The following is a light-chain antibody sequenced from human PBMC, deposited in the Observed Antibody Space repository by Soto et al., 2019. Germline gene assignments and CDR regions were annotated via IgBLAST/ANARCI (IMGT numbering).Light chain of an antibody. CDR3: QQYNSWPPWA. CDR1: QSVSSY. Sequence: EIVLTQSPVTLSLSPGERATLSCRASQSVSSYLAWYQQKPGQAPRLLIYDASNRATGIPARFSGSGSGTDFTLTISSLQSEDVAVYYCQQYNSWPPWAFGQGTKVEI. CDR2: DAS. J-gene: IGKJ1*01. V-gene: IGKV3-11*01.